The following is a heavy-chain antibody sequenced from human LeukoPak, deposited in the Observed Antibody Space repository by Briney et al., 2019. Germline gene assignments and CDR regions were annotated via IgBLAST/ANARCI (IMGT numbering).Heavy chain of an antibody. CDR3: ARLTTGSSGYYPSDY. V-gene: IGHV1-18*01. D-gene: IGHD3-22*01. CDR2: ISAYNGNT. J-gene: IGHJ4*02. CDR1: GYTFTSYG. Sequence: ASVKVSCKASGYTFTSYGISWVRQAPGQGLEWMGWISAYNGNTNYAQKLQGRVTMTTDTSTSTAYMELRSLRSDDTAVYYCARLTTGSSGYYPSDYWGQGTLVTVPS.